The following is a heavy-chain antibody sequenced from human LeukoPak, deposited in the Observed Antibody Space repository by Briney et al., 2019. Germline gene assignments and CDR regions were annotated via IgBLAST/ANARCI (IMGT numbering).Heavy chain of an antibody. V-gene: IGHV3-66*01. J-gene: IGHJ6*03. CDR3: ARVPAAALHYYYYYMDV. D-gene: IGHD2-2*01. CDR1: GFSVSSNY. CDR2: IYSGGGT. Sequence: GGSLRLSCAVSGFSVSSNYMSWVRQAPGKGLEWVAVIYSGGGTYYAASVKGRFTISRDTSKNTLYIQMNSLTAADTAVYYCARVPAAALHYYYYYMDVGGKGTTVTVSS.